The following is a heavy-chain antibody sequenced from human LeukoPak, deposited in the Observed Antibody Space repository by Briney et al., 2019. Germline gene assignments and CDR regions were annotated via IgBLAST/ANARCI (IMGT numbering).Heavy chain of an antibody. CDR3: ARDGYYYGSGSYMDY. Sequence: SETLSLTCTVSGGSISSYYWSWIRQPAGKGLEWIGRIYTSGSTNYNPSLKSRVTMSVDTSKNQFSLKLSSVTAADTAVYYCARDGYYYGSGSYMDYWGQGTLVTVSS. CDR1: GGSISSYY. CDR2: IYTSGST. J-gene: IGHJ4*02. V-gene: IGHV4-4*07. D-gene: IGHD3-10*01.